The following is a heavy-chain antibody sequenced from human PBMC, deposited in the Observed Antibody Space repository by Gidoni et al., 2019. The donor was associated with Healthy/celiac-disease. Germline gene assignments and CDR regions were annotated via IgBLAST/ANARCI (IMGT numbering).Heavy chain of an antibody. V-gene: IGHV3-23*01. CDR2: ISGSGGST. J-gene: IGHJ5*02. CDR1: GFTFSSYA. D-gene: IGHD3-16*01. CDR3: AKTGYYDYSWFDP. Sequence: EVQLLESGGGLVQPGGSLRLYCAASGFTFSSYAMSWVRQAPGKGLAWVSAISGSGGSTYYADSVKGRFTISRDNSKNTLYLQMNSLRAEDTAVYYCAKTGYYDYSWFDPWGQGTLVTVSS.